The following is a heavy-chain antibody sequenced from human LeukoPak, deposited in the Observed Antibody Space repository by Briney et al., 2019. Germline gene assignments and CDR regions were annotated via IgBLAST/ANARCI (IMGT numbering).Heavy chain of an antibody. V-gene: IGHV3-74*01. Sequence: GGSLRLSCAASGFIFSSYWMHWVRQAPGKGLVWVSRINSDGSSTSYAESVKGRFTISRDNAKNTLFLQMNSLRAEDTAVYYCARRFSRDGYNYPNSKEYWYFDLWGRGTLVTVSS. J-gene: IGHJ2*01. CDR2: INSDGSST. CDR3: ARRFSRDGYNYPNSKEYWYFDL. CDR1: GFIFSSYW. D-gene: IGHD5-24*01.